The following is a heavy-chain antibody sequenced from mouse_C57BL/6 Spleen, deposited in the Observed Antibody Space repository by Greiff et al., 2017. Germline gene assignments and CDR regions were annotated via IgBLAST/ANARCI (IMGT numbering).Heavy chain of an antibody. CDR3: ARYTTEAMDY. CDR1: GYTFTSYW. D-gene: IGHD1-1*01. J-gene: IGHJ4*01. V-gene: IGHV1-55*01. CDR2: LYPGSGST. Sequence: QVQLKQPGAELVKPGASVKMSCKASGYTFTSYWITWVKQRPGQGLEWIGDLYPGSGSTNYNEKFKSKATLTVDTSSSTAYMQLSSLTSEDSAVYYCARYTTEAMDYWGQGTSVTVSS.